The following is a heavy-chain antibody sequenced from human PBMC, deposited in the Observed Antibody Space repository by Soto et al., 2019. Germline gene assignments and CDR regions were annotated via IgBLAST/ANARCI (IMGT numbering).Heavy chain of an antibody. CDR2: ISSISSYI. Sequence: GGSLRLPCAAPGFTFSSYSMNWLRQAPGNGLEWVSSISSISSYIYYADSVKCRFTISRDNANNSLYLQMTSLRSDDTAVYYGARDDYIIVVTAARGYYYYYGMDVWGQGTTVTVSS. J-gene: IGHJ6*02. CDR1: GFTFSSYS. CDR3: ARDDYIIVVTAARGYYYYYGMDV. D-gene: IGHD2-2*01. V-gene: IGHV3-21*01.